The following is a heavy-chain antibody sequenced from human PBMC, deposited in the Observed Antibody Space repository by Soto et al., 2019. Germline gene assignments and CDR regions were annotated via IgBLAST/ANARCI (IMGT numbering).Heavy chain of an antibody. CDR3: VGGGYSGYDYGSLDY. Sequence: GGSLRLSCEASGFTFSDYYMSWIRQAPGKGLEWVSYISSSSSYTNYEDSVKGRVTISRDNAKNSLYLQMNSLRAEDTAVYYCVGGGYSGYDYGSLDYWGQGTLVTVSS. V-gene: IGHV3-11*06. J-gene: IGHJ4*02. D-gene: IGHD5-12*01. CDR2: ISSSSSYT. CDR1: GFTFSDYY.